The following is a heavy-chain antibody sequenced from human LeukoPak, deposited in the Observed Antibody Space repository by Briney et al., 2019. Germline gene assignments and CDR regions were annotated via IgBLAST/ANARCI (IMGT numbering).Heavy chain of an antibody. Sequence: SVKVSCKASGGTFSSYAISWARQAPGQGLEWMGGIIPIFDTANYAQKFQGRVTITTDESTSTAYMELSSLRSEDTAVYYCARQGVVISENWFDPWGQGTLVTVSS. J-gene: IGHJ5*02. CDR2: IIPIFDTA. V-gene: IGHV1-69*05. D-gene: IGHD3-22*01. CDR1: GGTFSSYA. CDR3: ARQGVVISENWFDP.